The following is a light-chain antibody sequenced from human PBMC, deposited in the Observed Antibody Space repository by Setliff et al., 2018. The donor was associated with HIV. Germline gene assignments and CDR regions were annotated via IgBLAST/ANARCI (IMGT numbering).Light chain of an antibody. V-gene: IGLV2-14*01. CDR2: EVS. Sequence: QSALTQFASVSGSPGQSITISCTGTSSDVGGYKYVSWYQQHPGKAPKVLIYEVSNRPSGVSARFSGSKSGNTASLTISGLQAEDEAAYYCSSYTSTSTLVFGGGTKVTV. CDR1: SSDVGGYKY. J-gene: IGLJ3*02. CDR3: SSYTSTSTLV.